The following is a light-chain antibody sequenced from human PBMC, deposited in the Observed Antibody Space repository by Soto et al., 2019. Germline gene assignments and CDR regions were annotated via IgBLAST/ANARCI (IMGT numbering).Light chain of an antibody. CDR2: DVT. J-gene: IGLJ1*01. V-gene: IGLV2-11*01. CDR3: CSFAGSYSYV. Sequence: QSALTQPRSVSGSPGQSVTISCTGTSXDVGRYDYVSWYQQHPGKAPKLIVYDVTERPSGVPDRFSGSKSGNTASLTISGLQAEDEADYSCCSFAGSYSYVFGTGTKVTVL. CDR1: SXDVGRYDY.